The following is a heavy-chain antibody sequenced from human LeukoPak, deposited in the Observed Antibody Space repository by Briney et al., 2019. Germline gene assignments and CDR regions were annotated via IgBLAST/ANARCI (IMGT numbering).Heavy chain of an antibody. CDR2: IRSKAYGGTT. J-gene: IGHJ5*02. CDR1: GFTFGDYA. Sequence: GSLRLSCTASGFTFGDYAMSWVRQAPGKGLEWVGFIRSKAYGGTTEYAASVKGRFTISRDDSKSIAYLQMNSLKTEDTAVYYCTRDRNDFWSGYSNWFDPWGQGTLVTVSS. CDR3: TRDRNDFWSGYSNWFDP. V-gene: IGHV3-49*04. D-gene: IGHD3-3*01.